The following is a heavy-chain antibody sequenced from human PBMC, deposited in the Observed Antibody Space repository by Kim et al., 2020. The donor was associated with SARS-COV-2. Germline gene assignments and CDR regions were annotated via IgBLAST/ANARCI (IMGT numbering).Heavy chain of an antibody. J-gene: IGHJ4*02. CDR1: GFTFSSYG. D-gene: IGHD3-22*01. CDR2: IWYDGSNK. V-gene: IGHV3-33*01. Sequence: GGSLRLSCAASGFTFSSYGMHWVRQAPGKGLEWVAVIWYDGSNKYYADSVKGRFTISRDNSKNTLYLQMNSLRAEDTAVYYCARDFYDSSGFHLDYWGQGTLVTVSS. CDR3: ARDFYDSSGFHLDY.